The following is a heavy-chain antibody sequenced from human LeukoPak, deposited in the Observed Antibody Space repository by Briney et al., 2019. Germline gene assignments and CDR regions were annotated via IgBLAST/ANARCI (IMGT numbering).Heavy chain of an antibody. V-gene: IGHV5-51*01. CDR2: FYPGDSET. Sequence: GESLKISCKGSGYIFTNHWIGWVRQMPGKGLEWMGIFYPGDSETRYSPSFQGQVTISADKSITTAYLQWSSLKASDTAIYYCARHLWSGYNSGFGYWGQGTLVTVSS. J-gene: IGHJ4*02. CDR1: GYIFTNHW. CDR3: ARHLWSGYNSGFGY. D-gene: IGHD3-3*01.